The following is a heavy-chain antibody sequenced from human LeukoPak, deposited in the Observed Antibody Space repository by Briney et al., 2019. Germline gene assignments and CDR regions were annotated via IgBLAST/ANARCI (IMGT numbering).Heavy chain of an antibody. CDR2: IKSKTDGGTT. Sequence: GGSLRLSCAASGFTFSNAWMSWVRQAPGKGLEWVGRIKSKTDGGTTDYAAPVKGRLTISRDDSKNTLYLQMNSLKTEDTAVYYCTTVFLPVRFLEWSFDIWGQGTMVTVSS. J-gene: IGHJ3*02. D-gene: IGHD3-3*01. CDR3: TTVFLPVRFLEWSFDI. V-gene: IGHV3-15*01. CDR1: GFTFSNAW.